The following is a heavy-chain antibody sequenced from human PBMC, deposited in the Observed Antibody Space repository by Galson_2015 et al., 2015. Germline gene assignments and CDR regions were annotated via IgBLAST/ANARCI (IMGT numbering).Heavy chain of an antibody. V-gene: IGHV1-3*01. D-gene: IGHD3-16*01. CDR3: ARYLYECLSDY. Sequence: SVKVSCKASGGTFSSYAISWVRQAPGQRLEWMGWINAGNGNKKYSQKIQGRVTITRDTSAGTAYMELSSLRSEDTAVYYCARYLYECLSDYWGQGSLVTVSS. CDR2: INAGNGNK. CDR1: GGTFSSYA. J-gene: IGHJ4*02.